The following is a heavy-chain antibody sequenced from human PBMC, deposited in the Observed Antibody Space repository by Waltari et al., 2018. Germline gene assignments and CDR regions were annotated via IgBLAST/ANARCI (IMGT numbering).Heavy chain of an antibody. V-gene: IGHV3-53*01. Sequence: ELQLVESGGGLIQPGGYLRLSCAASEFSFNYNSINWVRQAPGKGLEWVAIIYRGENTYFADSVKGRFSISRDNSKNTVYLQINSLRVDDTAVYYCAKLATSSDHGGGWLDSWGQGTLVTVSS. D-gene: IGHD3-16*01. CDR3: AKLATSSDHGGGWLDS. CDR1: EFSFNYNS. CDR2: IYRGENT. J-gene: IGHJ5*01.